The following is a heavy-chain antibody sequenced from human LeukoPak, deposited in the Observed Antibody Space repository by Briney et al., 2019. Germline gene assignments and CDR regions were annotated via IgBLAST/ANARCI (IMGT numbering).Heavy chain of an antibody. CDR2: ISWNSGSI. J-gene: IGHJ6*02. V-gene: IGHV3-9*01. CDR1: GFTFDDYA. D-gene: IGHD2-15*01. CDR3: AKVRSRTYYYYGMDV. Sequence: SRSLRLSCAASGFTFDDYAMHWVRQAPGKGLEWVSGISWNSGSIGYADSVKDRFTISRDNAKNSLYLQMNSLRAEDTALYYCAKVRSRTYYYYGMDVWGQGTTVTVSS.